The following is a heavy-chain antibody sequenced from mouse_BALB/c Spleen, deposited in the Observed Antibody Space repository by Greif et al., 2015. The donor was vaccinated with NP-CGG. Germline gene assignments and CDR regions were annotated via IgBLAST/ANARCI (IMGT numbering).Heavy chain of an antibody. CDR1: GYTFTDYA. V-gene: IGHV1S137*01. J-gene: IGHJ2*01. D-gene: IGHD2-1*01. CDR2: ISTYYGDA. CDR3: AREGAYGNYRDFDY. Sequence: QVQLQQSGAELVRPGVSVKISCKGSGYTFTDYAMHWVKQSHAKSLEWIGVISTYYGDASYNQKFKGKATMTVDKSSSTAYMELARLTSEDSAIYYCAREGAYGNYRDFDYWGQGTTLTVSS.